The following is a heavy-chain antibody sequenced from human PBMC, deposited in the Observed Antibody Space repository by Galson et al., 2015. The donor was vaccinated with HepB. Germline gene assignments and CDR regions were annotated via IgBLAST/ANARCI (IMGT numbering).Heavy chain of an antibody. CDR1: GFNFSPYS. J-gene: IGHJ4*02. CDR2: ISSSSNTI. D-gene: IGHD3-3*01. CDR3: AGPLRFLVPHDY. Sequence: SLRLSCAVSGFNFSPYSMNWVRQAPGKGLEWAAYISSSSNTIYYADSVKGRFTISRDNAKKSLYLQMNTLRAEDTAVYYCAGPLRFLVPHDYWGQGTLVTVSS. V-gene: IGHV3-48*04.